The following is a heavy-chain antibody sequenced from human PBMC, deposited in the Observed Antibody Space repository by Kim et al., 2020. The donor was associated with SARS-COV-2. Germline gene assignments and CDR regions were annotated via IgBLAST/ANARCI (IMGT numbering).Heavy chain of an antibody. CDR3: AREESGDFDY. Sequence: SETLSLTCTVSGGSISSCGYYWSWIRQHPGKGREWIGYIYYSGSTYYNPSLKSRVTISVDTSKNQFSLKLSSVTAADTAVYYCAREESGDFDYWGQGTLVTVSS. V-gene: IGHV4-31*03. CDR2: IYYSGST. CDR1: GGSISSCGYY. D-gene: IGHD3-10*01. J-gene: IGHJ4*02.